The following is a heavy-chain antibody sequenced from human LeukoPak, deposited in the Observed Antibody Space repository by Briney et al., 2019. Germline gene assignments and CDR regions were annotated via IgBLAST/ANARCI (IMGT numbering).Heavy chain of an antibody. D-gene: IGHD3-22*01. CDR1: GVTFTSYW. J-gene: IGHJ4*02. CDR2: IKQDGSEK. V-gene: IGHV3-7*05. CDR3: ASSSGDSSGYYVDY. Sequence: GGSLRLSCAASGVTFTSYWMSWVRQAPGKGLEWVAHIKQDGSEKYYADSVKGRFTISRDNAKNSLYLQMNSLRAEDTAVYYCASSSGDSSGYYVDYWGQGTLVTVS.